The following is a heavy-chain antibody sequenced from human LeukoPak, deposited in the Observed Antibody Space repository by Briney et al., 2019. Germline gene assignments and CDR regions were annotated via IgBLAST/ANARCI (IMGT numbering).Heavy chain of an antibody. CDR2: INPSGGST. J-gene: IGHJ4*02. CDR1: GCTFTSYY. CDR3: ARASAIPHFDY. Sequence: GASVKVSCKASGCTFTSYYMHWVRQAPGLGLEWMGMINPSGGSTRYAQKFQGRVTMTRDTSTSTVYMELSSLRSEDTAVYYCARASAIPHFDYWGQGTLVTVSS. V-gene: IGHV1-46*01. D-gene: IGHD2-21*01.